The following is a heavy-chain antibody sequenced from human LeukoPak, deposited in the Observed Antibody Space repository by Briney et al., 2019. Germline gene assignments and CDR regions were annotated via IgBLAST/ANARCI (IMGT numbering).Heavy chain of an antibody. CDR3: AKDRRGSYYYYYYMDV. D-gene: IGHD3-10*01. CDR1: GFTFSYYG. V-gene: IGHV3-21*01. Sequence: GGSLRLSCAASGFTFSYYGMNWVRQAPGKGLEWVSSISRTSTYIYYTDSLKGRFTISRDNSKNTLYLQMNSLRAEDTAVYYCAKDRRGSYYYYYYMDVWGKGTTVTISS. CDR2: ISRTSTYI. J-gene: IGHJ6*03.